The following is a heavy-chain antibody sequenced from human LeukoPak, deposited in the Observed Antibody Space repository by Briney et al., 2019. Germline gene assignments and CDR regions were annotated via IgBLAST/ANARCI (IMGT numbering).Heavy chain of an antibody. CDR2: ISSSGSTV. J-gene: IGHJ3*02. CDR3: ARVAGAMVYRDAFDN. Sequence: PGGSLRPSCAASGFTFSDFYMSWIRQAPGKGLEWVSYISSSGSTVYYADSVEGRFTISRDNAKNSLSLQMNSLRAEDTAVYYCARVAGAMVYRDAFDNWGQGTMVTVSS. V-gene: IGHV3-11*01. D-gene: IGHD5-18*01. CDR1: GFTFSDFY.